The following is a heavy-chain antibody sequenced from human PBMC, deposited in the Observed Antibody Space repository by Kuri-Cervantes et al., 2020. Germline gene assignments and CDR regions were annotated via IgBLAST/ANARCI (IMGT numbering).Heavy chain of an antibody. D-gene: IGHD4-23*01. V-gene: IGHV4-61*01. CDR3: ARDGGNSGDLDY. CDR2: IYYSGST. J-gene: IGHJ4*02. CDR1: GGSVSSGSYY. Sequence: GSLRLSCTVSGGSVSSGSYYWSWIRQPPGKGLEWIGYIYYSGSTNYNPSLKSRVTISVDTSKNQFSLQLNSVTPEDTGVYYCARDGGNSGDLDYWGQGTLVTVSS.